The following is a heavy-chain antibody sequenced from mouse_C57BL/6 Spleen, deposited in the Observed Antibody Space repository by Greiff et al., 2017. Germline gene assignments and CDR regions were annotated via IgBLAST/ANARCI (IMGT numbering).Heavy chain of an antibody. Sequence: VMLVETGGGLVQPGGSMKLSCAASGFTFSDAWMDWVRQSPEKGLEWVAEIRNKANNHAKYYAESVKGRFTISRDDSKSSFYLQMNSLRAEDTGIYYCTRIYYDYDGYFDVWGTGTTVTVSS. CDR3: TRIYYDYDGYFDV. V-gene: IGHV6-6*01. D-gene: IGHD2-4*01. J-gene: IGHJ1*03. CDR1: GFTFSDAW. CDR2: IRNKANNHAK.